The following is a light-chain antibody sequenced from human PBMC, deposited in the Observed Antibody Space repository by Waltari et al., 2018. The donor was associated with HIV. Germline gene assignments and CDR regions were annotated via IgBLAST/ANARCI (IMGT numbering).Light chain of an antibody. J-gene: IGKJ1*01. CDR1: QSVSSY. CDR3: QQSYSTPRT. V-gene: IGKV3-11*01. CDR2: DAS. Sequence: EIVLTQSPATLSLSPGERATLSCRASQSVSSYLAWYQQKPGQAPRLLIYDASSLQSGVPSRFSGSGSGTDFTLTISSLQPEDFATYYCQQSYSTPRTFGQGTKVEIK.